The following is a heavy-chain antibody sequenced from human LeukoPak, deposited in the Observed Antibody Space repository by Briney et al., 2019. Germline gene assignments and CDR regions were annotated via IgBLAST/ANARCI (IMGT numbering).Heavy chain of an antibody. CDR2: IYSGGST. CDR1: GFTVSSNY. V-gene: IGHV3-53*01. J-gene: IGHJ4*02. CDR3: ARDRGGSSFDY. Sequence: GGSLRLSCAASGFTVSSNYMSWVRQAPGKGLEWVSVIYSGGSTYYADSVKGRFTISRDNAKNTLYLQMNGLRAEDTAVYYCARDRGGSSFDYWGQGTLVTVSS. D-gene: IGHD3-16*01.